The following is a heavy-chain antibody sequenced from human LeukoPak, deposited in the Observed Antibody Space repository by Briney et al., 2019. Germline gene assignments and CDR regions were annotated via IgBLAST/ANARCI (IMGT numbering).Heavy chain of an antibody. CDR2: INPNSGDT. CDR1: AYTFSAYF. Sequence: ASVKVSCKASAYTFSAYFVHWVRQAPGQGLEWMGRINPNSGDTSFAQKSQDRVTLTRDTSINTAYMELHSLRSDDTAIYYCVRDYDILSGYYRQDWYFDLWGRGTLVTVSS. J-gene: IGHJ2*01. V-gene: IGHV1-2*06. CDR3: VRDYDILSGYYRQDWYFDL. D-gene: IGHD3-9*01.